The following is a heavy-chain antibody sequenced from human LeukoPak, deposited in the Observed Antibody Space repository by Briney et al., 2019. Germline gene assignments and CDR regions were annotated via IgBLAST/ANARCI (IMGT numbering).Heavy chain of an antibody. D-gene: IGHD2-2*01. J-gene: IGHJ5*02. CDR2: VNPSGGSA. CDR1: GYTFTGYY. V-gene: IGHV1-46*01. Sequence: ASVKVSCKASGYTFTGYYIHWVRQAPGQGLEWMGIVNPSGGSASSAQKFQGRVTMTGDTSTSTVYMELSSLTSEDTAVYYCARRDCSSSTVCGWFDPWGQGTLVTVSS. CDR3: ARRDCSSSTVCGWFDP.